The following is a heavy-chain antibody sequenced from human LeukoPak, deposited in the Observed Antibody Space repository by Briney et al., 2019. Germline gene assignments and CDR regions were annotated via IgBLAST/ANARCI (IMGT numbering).Heavy chain of an antibody. J-gene: IGHJ4*02. CDR3: ARRSGRDGYNYVDY. Sequence: PGGSLRLSCAASGFTFSSYWMHWVRQAPGEGLVWVSRINSDGSTTSYADSVKGRVTISRDNAKNTLYLQMNSLRVEDTAVYYCARRSGRDGYNYVDYWGQGTLVTVSS. CDR2: INSDGSTT. CDR1: GFTFSSYW. D-gene: IGHD5-24*01. V-gene: IGHV3-74*01.